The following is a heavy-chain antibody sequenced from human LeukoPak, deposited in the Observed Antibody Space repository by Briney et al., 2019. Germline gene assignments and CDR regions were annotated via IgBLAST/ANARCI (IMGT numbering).Heavy chain of an antibody. CDR3: ARVDYTTSSPYLLPDS. J-gene: IGHJ4*02. CDR1: GGSIGSYY. V-gene: IGHV4-59*01. D-gene: IGHD6-6*01. Sequence: PSETLSLTCAVSGGSIGSYYWSWIRQPPGKGLEWIGYIYYSGSTNYNPSLKSRVTISVDTSKNQLSLRLNSVTAADTAVYYCARVDYTTSSPYLLPDSWGQGTLVTVSS. CDR2: IYYSGST.